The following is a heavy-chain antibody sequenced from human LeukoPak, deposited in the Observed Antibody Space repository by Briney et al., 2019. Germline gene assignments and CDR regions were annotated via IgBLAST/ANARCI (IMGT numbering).Heavy chain of an antibody. D-gene: IGHD3-3*01. CDR1: GLTFSNYG. J-gene: IGHJ4*02. CDR2: IYDDGSKE. V-gene: IGHV3-33*01. Sequence: GGSLRLSCAASGLTFSNYGMHWVRQAPGKGLEWVAVIYDDGSKEYFADSVKGRFTISRDNSKNTVLLQMNSLRADDTAVFYCARDFKSGYVDSWGQGTLVTVSS. CDR3: ARDFKSGYVDS.